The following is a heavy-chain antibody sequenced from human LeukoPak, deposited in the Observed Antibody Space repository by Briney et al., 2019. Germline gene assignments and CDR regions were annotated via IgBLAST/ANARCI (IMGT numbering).Heavy chain of an antibody. Sequence: SKTLSLTCTVSGGSISSYYWSWIRQAPGKGLEWIGYIYYTGTTNYNPSLKSRATILVDASKNQFSLKLRSVTAADTAVYYCARVITYHYGMDVWGQGTTVVISS. CDR2: IYYTGTT. J-gene: IGHJ6*02. V-gene: IGHV4-59*01. CDR1: GGSISSYY. CDR3: ARVITYHYGMDV. D-gene: IGHD1-14*01.